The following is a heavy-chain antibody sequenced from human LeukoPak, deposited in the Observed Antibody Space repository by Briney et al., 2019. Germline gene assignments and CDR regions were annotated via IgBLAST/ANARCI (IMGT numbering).Heavy chain of an antibody. CDR2: ISYDGSNK. D-gene: IGHD2-15*01. CDR1: GFTFSSYG. V-gene: IGHV3-30*18. Sequence: PGGSLRLSCAASGFTFSSYGMHWVRQAPGKGLEWVAVISYDGSNKYYADSVKGRFTISRDNSKNTLYLQMNSLRAEDTAVYYCAKGGYCSGGSCYPLFDYWGQGTLVTVSS. J-gene: IGHJ4*02. CDR3: AKGGYCSGGSCYPLFDY.